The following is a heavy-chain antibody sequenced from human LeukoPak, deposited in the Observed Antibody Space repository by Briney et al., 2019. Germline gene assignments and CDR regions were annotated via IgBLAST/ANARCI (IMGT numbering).Heavy chain of an antibody. Sequence: GESPKISCKGSGYSFTIHWIAWLRQTPGKGLEWMGIIYPGDSDTRYSPSFQGQVTISADKSISTASLQWSSLTASDTAMYYCARLYRTTSPLDSWGPGNLVTVSP. D-gene: IGHD1-14*01. CDR3: ARLYRTTSPLDS. V-gene: IGHV5-51*01. J-gene: IGHJ4*02. CDR2: IYPGDSDT. CDR1: GYSFTIHW.